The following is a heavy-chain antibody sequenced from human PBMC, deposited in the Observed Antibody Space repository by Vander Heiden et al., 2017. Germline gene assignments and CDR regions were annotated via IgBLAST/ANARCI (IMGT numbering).Heavy chain of an antibody. J-gene: IGHJ4*02. D-gene: IGHD3-22*01. CDR1: GFTFGSYW. CDR3: AREGYYDSRGNFDY. V-gene: IGHV3-7*01. Sequence: EVQLVESGGGLDHPGGSLRLSWAASGFTFGSYWMSWVRQAPGKGLEWVANIKQDGSEKYYVDSVKGRFTISRDNAKNSLYLQMNSLRAEDTAVYYCAREGYYDSRGNFDYWGQGTLVTVSS. CDR2: IKQDGSEK.